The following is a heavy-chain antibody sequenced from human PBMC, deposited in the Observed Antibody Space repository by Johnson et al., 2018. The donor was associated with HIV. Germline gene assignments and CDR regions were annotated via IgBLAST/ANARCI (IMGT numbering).Heavy chain of an antibody. V-gene: IGHV3-23*04. CDR2: LSGSGGTI. CDR3: AKDEGRITRMGDGFDI. Sequence: VQLVESGGGVVQPGGSLRLSCAASGFTFSSYAMSWVRQVPGKGLEWVSALSGSGGTIAYADSVKGRFTISRDNAKNSLYLQMNSLRVEDTALYYCAKDEGRITRMGDGFDIWGQGTMVTVSS. CDR1: GFTFSSYA. D-gene: IGHD3-22*01. J-gene: IGHJ3*02.